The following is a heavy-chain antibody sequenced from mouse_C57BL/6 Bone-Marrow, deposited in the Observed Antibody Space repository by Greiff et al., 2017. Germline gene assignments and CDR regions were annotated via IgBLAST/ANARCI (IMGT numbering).Heavy chain of an antibody. CDR2: IYPGDGDT. D-gene: IGHD1-1*01. J-gene: IGHJ2*01. CDR1: GYAFSSSW. Sequence: VQLQQSGPELVKPGASVKISCKASGYAFSSSWMNWVKQRPGKGLEWIGRIYPGDGDTNYNGKFKGKATLTADKSSSTAYMQLSSLTSEDSAVYFCAEIYYYGSRDYFDYWGQGTTLTVSS. CDR3: AEIYYYGSRDYFDY. V-gene: IGHV1-82*01.